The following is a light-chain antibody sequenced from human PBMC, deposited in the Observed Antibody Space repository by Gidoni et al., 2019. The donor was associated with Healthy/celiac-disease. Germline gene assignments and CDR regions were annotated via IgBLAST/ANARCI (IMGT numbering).Light chain of an antibody. J-gene: IGKJ2*03. V-gene: IGKV1-33*01. CDR2: DAS. CDR3: QQYDNLLYS. Sequence: EIQMTQSPSSLSASVGDRVTITCQASQDISNYLNWYQQKPGKAPKLLIYDASKLETGVPSRFSGSGSGTDFTFTISSLQPEDIATYYCQQYDNLLYSFGQXTNLEIK. CDR1: QDISNY.